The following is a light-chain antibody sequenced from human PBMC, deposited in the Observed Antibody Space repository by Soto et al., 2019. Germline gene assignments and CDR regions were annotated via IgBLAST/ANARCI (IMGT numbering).Light chain of an antibody. CDR1: SSDVGSFNR. Sequence: QSVLTQPPSVSGSPGQSVAISCTGTSSDVGSFNRVSWYQQPPGTAPKVMIYDVSSRPSGVPGRFSGSKSGNTASLTISGLQAEDEADYYCSSFTSSSTYVFGTGTKVTVL. CDR3: SSFTSSSTYV. J-gene: IGLJ1*01. V-gene: IGLV2-18*02. CDR2: DVS.